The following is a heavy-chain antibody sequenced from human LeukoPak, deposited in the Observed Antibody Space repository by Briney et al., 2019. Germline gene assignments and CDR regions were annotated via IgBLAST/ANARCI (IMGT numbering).Heavy chain of an antibody. CDR3: AISDGYCSSTTCYNPFDY. CDR1: GGSISSGNYW. CDR2: IYYSGST. Sequence: PSETLSLTCTVSGGSISSGNYWWSWIRRHPGKGLEWIGYIYYSGSTLYNPSLQSRASISVDTSKNQFSLRLNSVTAADTAVYYCAISDGYCSSTTCYNPFDYWGQGTLVTVSS. D-gene: IGHD2-2*02. J-gene: IGHJ4*02. V-gene: IGHV4-31*03.